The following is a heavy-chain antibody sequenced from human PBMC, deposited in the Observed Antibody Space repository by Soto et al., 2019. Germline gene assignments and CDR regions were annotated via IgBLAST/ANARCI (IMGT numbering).Heavy chain of an antibody. CDR3: AHNRRAHFYGSGIEY. CDR2: IYWDDDK. J-gene: IGHJ4*01. V-gene: IGHV2-5*02. Sequence: QITLKESGPTLVKPTQTLTLTCTFSGFSLSTSGVGVGWIRQPPGKALEWLALIYWDDDKRYSPSLKSRLTLPKDPSKNQVVLTMTQMEPVDKATYYFAHNRRAHFYGSGIEYWGQGTLVTVSS. CDR1: GFSLSTSGVG. D-gene: IGHD3-10*01.